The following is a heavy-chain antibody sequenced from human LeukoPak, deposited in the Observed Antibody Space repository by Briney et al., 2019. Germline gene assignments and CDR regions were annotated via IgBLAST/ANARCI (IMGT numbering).Heavy chain of an antibody. CDR3: ARGATTTARWSDP. CDR2: IYHSGST. Sequence: ASETLSLTCTVSGVSISSSNWWSWVRQPPGKGLEWIGEIYHSGSTNYNPSVKSRVTISVDKSKNQFSLKLSSVTAADTAVYYCARGATTTARWSDPWGQGTLVTVSS. CDR1: GVSISSSNW. D-gene: IGHD2-21*02. J-gene: IGHJ5*02. V-gene: IGHV4-4*02.